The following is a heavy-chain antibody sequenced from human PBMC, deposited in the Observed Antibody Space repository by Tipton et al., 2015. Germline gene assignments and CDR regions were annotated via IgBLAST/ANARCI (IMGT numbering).Heavy chain of an antibody. D-gene: IGHD3-16*01. CDR2: IYPGDSDT. V-gene: IGHV5-51*01. CDR1: GYSFSDYW. CDR3: ARALNAWGILSYYYYGLDV. Sequence: QLVQSGAEVRKTGEPLKISCQGFGYSFSDYWIGWVRQMPGKGLEWMGIIYPGDSDTRYSPSFEGQVTISADKSSSTAFLQWSSLKASDSAIYFCARALNAWGILSYYYYGLDVWGQGTTVTVSS. J-gene: IGHJ6*02.